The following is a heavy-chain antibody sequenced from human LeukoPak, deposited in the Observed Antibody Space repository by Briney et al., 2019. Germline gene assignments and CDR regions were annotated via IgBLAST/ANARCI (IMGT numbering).Heavy chain of an antibody. CDR1: GGSFSGYY. D-gene: IGHD6-13*01. J-gene: IGHJ4*02. Sequence: SETLSLTCAVYGGSFSGYYWSWIRQPPGKGLEWIGEINHSGSTNYNPSLKSRVTISADTSKNQFSLKLSSVTAADTAVYYCARGDEQQLAPFDYWGQGTLVTVSS. CDR2: INHSGST. V-gene: IGHV4-34*01. CDR3: ARGDEQQLAPFDY.